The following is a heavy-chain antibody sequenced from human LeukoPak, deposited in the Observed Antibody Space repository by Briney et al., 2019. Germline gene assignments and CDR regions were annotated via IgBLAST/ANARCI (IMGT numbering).Heavy chain of an antibody. Sequence: GGSLRLSCAASGFTFSSYAMSWVRQAPGKGLEWVSAISGSGGSTYYAVSVKGRFTISRDNSKNTLYLQMNSLRAEDTAVYYCAKDFRSYDFWSGYSDYWGQGTLVTVSS. CDR2: ISGSGGST. V-gene: IGHV3-23*01. D-gene: IGHD3-3*01. CDR1: GFTFSSYA. CDR3: AKDFRSYDFWSGYSDY. J-gene: IGHJ4*02.